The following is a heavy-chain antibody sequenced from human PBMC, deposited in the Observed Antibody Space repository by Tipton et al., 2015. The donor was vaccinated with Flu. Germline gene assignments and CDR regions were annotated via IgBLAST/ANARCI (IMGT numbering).Heavy chain of an antibody. Sequence: SGFIFSTYGMHWVRQAPGKGLEWVANINYDGSTIYYVDSVKGRFTISRDNAKNSLYLQMNNLRAEDTAVYYCTRRLVEDWGQGTQVTVSS. CDR1: GFIFSTYG. CDR3: TRRLVED. CDR2: INYDGSTI. J-gene: IGHJ4*02. V-gene: IGHV3-7*01.